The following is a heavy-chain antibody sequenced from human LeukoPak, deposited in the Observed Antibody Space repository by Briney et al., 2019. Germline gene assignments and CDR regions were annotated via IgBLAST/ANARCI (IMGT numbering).Heavy chain of an antibody. Sequence: PSETLSLTCTVSGGSINIINYYWGWIRQPPGKGLEWIGSIYYSGTTSYNPSLKSRVTISINTSRNQFSLKLMSVTAADTAVYYCARHRIGSGWYVDSWGQGTLVTVSS. J-gene: IGHJ4*02. CDR2: IYYSGTT. V-gene: IGHV4-39*01. CDR1: GGSINIINYY. D-gene: IGHD6-19*01. CDR3: ARHRIGSGWYVDS.